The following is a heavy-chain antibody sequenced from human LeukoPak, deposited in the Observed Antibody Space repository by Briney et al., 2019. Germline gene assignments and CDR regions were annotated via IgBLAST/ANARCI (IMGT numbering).Heavy chain of an antibody. J-gene: IGHJ6*02. Sequence: PGGSLRLSCAAFGFTFSSYAMHWVRQAPGKGLEWVAVISYDGSNKYYADSVKGRFTISRDNSKNTLYLQMNSLRAEDTAVYYCARALDWMTTEYGMDVWSQGTTVTVSS. CDR1: GFTFSSYA. CDR3: ARALDWMTTEYGMDV. V-gene: IGHV3-30-3*01. CDR2: ISYDGSNK. D-gene: IGHD1-1*01.